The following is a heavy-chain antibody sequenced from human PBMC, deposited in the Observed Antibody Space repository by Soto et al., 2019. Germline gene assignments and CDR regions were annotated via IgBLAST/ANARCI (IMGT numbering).Heavy chain of an antibody. CDR1: GYTFTSYG. D-gene: IGHD2-2*01. CDR3: ARVPAAIGDHHYYYMDV. J-gene: IGHJ6*03. CDR2: ISAYNGNT. Sequence: ASVKVSCKASGYTFTSYGISWVRQAPGQGLEWMGWISAYNGNTNYAQKLQGRVTMTTDTSTSTAYMELRSLRSDDTAVYYCARVPAAIGDHHYYYMDVWGKGTTVTVSS. V-gene: IGHV1-18*01.